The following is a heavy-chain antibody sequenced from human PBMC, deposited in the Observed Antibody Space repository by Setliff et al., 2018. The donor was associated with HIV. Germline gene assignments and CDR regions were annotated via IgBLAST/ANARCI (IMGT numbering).Heavy chain of an antibody. CDR1: GFTFRSQD. CDR2: ISGSGDRT. V-gene: IGHV3-23*01. Sequence: GGSLRLSCAASGFTFRSQDINWVRQAPGKELEWVSGISGSGDRTYYADSVKGRFTISRDNAKNSLYLQMNSLRAEDTAVYYCARVMIGYSGYDAFDYWGQGTLVTVSS. CDR3: ARVMIGYSGYDAFDY. D-gene: IGHD5-12*01. J-gene: IGHJ4*02.